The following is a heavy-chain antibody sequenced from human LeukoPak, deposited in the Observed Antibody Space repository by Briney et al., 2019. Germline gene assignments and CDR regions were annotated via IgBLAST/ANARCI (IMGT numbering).Heavy chain of an antibody. D-gene: IGHD5-18*01. J-gene: IGHJ4*02. V-gene: IGHV3-53*01. CDR1: GFTVSSNY. CDR3: ATSTSGRIQLWLRYSQIDY. Sequence: GGTLRLSCAASGFTVSSNYMSWVRQAPGKGLEWVSVIYSGGSTYYADSVKGRFTISRDNSKNTLYLQMNSLRAEDTAVYYCATSTSGRIQLWLRYSQIDYWGQGTLVTVSS. CDR2: IYSGGST.